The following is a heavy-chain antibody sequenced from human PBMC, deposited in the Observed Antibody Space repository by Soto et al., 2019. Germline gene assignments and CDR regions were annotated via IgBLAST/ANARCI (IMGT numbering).Heavy chain of an antibody. J-gene: IGHJ4*02. CDR1: GGSISSSSYY. D-gene: IGHD3-22*01. CDR2: IYYSDSQT. V-gene: IGHV4-39*07. CDR3: ARQIYDSDTGPNFQYYFDS. Sequence: SETLSLTCTVSGGSISSSSYYWGWIRQPPGKGLEWIGSIYYSDSQTYYSPSFRGHVTISATKSITTVFLQWSSLRASDTAMYYCARQIYDSDTGPNFQYYFDSWGQGTPVTVSS.